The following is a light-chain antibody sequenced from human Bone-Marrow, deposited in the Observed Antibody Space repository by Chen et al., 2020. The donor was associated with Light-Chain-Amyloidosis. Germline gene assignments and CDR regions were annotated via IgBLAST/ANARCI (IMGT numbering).Light chain of an antibody. J-gene: IGLJ1*01. CDR2: EVT. CDR1: SSDVGGDNH. V-gene: IGLV2-14*01. CDR3: SAYTITNTLV. Sequence: QSALTQPDSVSGSPGQSITIPCTGTSSDVGGDNHVSWYQQHPDKAPKLMIYEVTNRPSWVPDLFSGSKSDNTASLTISGLQTEDEADYFCSAYTITNTLVFGSGTRVTVL.